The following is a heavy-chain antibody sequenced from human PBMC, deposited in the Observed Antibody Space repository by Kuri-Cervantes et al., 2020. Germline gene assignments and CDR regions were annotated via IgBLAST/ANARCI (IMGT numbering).Heavy chain of an antibody. D-gene: IGHD3-9*01. Sequence: SETLSLTCTVSGGSISNYYWSWIRQPPGKGLEWIGYIYYSGSTYYNPSLKSRVTISVDTSKNQFSLKLSSVTAADTAVYYCARDGYFESFIDYWGQGTLVTVSS. J-gene: IGHJ4*02. CDR1: GGSISNYY. CDR3: ARDGYFESFIDY. V-gene: IGHV4-30-4*01. CDR2: IYYSGST.